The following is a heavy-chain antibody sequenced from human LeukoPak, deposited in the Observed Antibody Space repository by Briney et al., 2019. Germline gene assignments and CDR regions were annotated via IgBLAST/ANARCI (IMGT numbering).Heavy chain of an antibody. D-gene: IGHD2-8*01. CDR1: GFTFSSYA. J-gene: IGHJ4*02. CDR2: ISGSGGST. Sequence: GGSLRLSCAASGFTFSSYAVSWVRQAPGKGLEWVSSISGSGGSTYSADSVRGRFTTSRDNSKNTLYLQMNSPRAEDTALYYCAKDRSCTNDICHGDFDYWGQGTLVTVSS. V-gene: IGHV3-23*01. CDR3: AKDRSCTNDICHGDFDY.